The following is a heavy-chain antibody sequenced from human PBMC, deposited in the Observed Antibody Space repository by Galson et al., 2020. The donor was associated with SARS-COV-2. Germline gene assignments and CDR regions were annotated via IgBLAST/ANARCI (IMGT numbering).Heavy chain of an antibody. CDR1: GYRFTSYW. J-gene: IGHJ6*02. Sequence: GESLKISCKASGYRFTSYWIGWVRQMPGKGLEWMGIVFPGDSETRYSPSFQGQVTISADKSISTAYLQWSSLKASDSAMYYCARHTADCSNGICYADYYHGMDVWGQGTTVTVS. D-gene: IGHD2-8*01. V-gene: IGHV5-51*01. CDR2: VFPGDSET. CDR3: ARHTADCSNGICYADYYHGMDV.